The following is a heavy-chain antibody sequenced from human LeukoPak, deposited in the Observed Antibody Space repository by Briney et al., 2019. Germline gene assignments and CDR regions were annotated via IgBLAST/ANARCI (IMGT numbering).Heavy chain of an antibody. CDR1: GYRFISNY. J-gene: IGHJ4*02. D-gene: IGHD2-21*02. Sequence: GASVKVSRKASGYRFISNYIQWVRQAPGLGPEWMGWMHPGNGSTRYAEKFQGRVTMTRDTSINTAYMDLSSLRSDDTAVYYCAREGSYCVGGDCYSFDFWGQGTLITVSS. V-gene: IGHV1-2*02. CDR2: MHPGNGST. CDR3: AREGSYCVGGDCYSFDF.